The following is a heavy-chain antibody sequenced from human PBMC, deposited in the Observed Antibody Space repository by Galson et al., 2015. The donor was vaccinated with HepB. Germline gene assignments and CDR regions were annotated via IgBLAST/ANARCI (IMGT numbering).Heavy chain of an antibody. Sequence: SLRLSCAASASSFSTDWMSWVRQAPGRGLQWAAHINRDGSDMKYVDSVKGRFTISRDNDKKSLYLQMNSLRIEDTAVYYRARDSGCCSGSYHWGQGALVTVSS. CDR1: ASSFSTDW. CDR2: INRDGSDM. J-gene: IGHJ5*02. CDR3: ARDSGCCSGSYH. D-gene: IGHD6-25*01. V-gene: IGHV3-7*03.